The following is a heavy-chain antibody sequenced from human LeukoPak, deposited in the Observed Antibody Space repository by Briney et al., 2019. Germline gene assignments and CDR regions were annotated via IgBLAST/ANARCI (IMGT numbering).Heavy chain of an antibody. V-gene: IGHV4-39*07. D-gene: IGHD1-26*01. CDR2: IYYSGST. CDR1: GGSISSSSDY. Sequence: NASETLSLTCTVSGGSISSSSDYWGWIRQPPGKGLEWLGSIYYSGSTNYNPSLKSRVTISVDTSKNQFSLKLSSVTAADTAVYYCARVVRSYSRPPFDYWGQGTLVTVSS. CDR3: ARVVRSYSRPPFDY. J-gene: IGHJ4*02.